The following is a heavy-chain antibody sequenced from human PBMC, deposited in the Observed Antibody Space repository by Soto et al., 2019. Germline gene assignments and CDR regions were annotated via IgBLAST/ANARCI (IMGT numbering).Heavy chain of an antibody. CDR3: ARGSTIVRGAPSWFDP. D-gene: IGHD3-10*01. CDR1: GGTFSRYP. Sequence: SVKVSCKSSGGTFSRYPINWVRQAPGQGLEWMGRIIPIAAIANYTQKFQGRVTITVDKSSTTAYMELSSLRSDDTAVYYCARGSTIVRGAPSWFDPWG. CDR2: IIPIAAIA. J-gene: IGHJ5*02. V-gene: IGHV1-69*04.